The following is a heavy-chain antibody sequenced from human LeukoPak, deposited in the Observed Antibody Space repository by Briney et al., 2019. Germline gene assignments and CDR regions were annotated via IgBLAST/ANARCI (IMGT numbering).Heavy chain of an antibody. CDR1: GGSFSGYY. CDR3: ARGYPREVVPAAYYFDY. D-gene: IGHD2-2*01. V-gene: IGHV4-34*01. CDR2: INHSGST. Sequence: SETLSLTCAVYGGSFSGYYWSWIRQPPGKGLEWIGEINHSGSTNYNPSLKSRVTISVDTSKNQFSLKLSSVTAADTAVYCCARGYPREVVPAAYYFDYWGQGTLVTVSS. J-gene: IGHJ4*02.